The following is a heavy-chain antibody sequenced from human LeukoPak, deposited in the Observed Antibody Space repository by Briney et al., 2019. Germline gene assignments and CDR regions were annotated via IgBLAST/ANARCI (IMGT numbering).Heavy chain of an antibody. CDR3: ARGTYYDFWSGPLGDWFDP. V-gene: IGHV3-74*01. J-gene: IGHJ5*02. CDR1: GFTFSSYW. CDR2: INSDGSST. Sequence: GGSLRLSCAASGFTFSSYWMHWVRQAPGKGLVWVSRINSDGSSTSYADSVKGRFTISRDNAKNTLYLQMNSLRAEDTAVYCCARGTYYDFWSGPLGDWFDPWGQGTLVTVSS. D-gene: IGHD3-3*01.